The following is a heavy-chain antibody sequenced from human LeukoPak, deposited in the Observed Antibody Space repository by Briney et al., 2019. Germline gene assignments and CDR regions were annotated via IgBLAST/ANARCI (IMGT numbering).Heavy chain of an antibody. CDR1: GFTFSTYG. CDR3: AKDHGPLGSQLN. Sequence: TGGTLRLSCAVSGFTFSTYGMSWVRQAPGKGLEWVSTISGGGDSTYYADSAKGRFTISRDNSKNTLYLQMNSLRAEDTAVYYCAKDHGPLGSQLNWGQGTLVIVSS. D-gene: IGHD3-10*01. J-gene: IGHJ4*02. CDR2: ISGGGDST. V-gene: IGHV3-23*01.